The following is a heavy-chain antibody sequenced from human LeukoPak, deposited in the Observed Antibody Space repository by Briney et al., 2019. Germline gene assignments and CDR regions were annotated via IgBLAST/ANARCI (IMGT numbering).Heavy chain of an antibody. CDR3: AKHSPDSSSGAFDI. D-gene: IGHD6-6*01. CDR1: GGTFSSYA. Sequence: SVNVSCTASGGTFSSYAISWVRQAPGQGLEWMGGIIPIFGTANYAQKFQGRVTITADESTSTAYLELSSLRSEDTAVYYCAKHSPDSSSGAFDIWGQGTMVTVSS. CDR2: IIPIFGTA. J-gene: IGHJ3*02. V-gene: IGHV1-69*13.